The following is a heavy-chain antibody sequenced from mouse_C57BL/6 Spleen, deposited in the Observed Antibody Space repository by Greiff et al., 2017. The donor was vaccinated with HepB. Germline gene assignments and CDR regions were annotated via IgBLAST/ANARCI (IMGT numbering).Heavy chain of an antibody. CDR3: TTLGGRGGAWFAY. J-gene: IGHJ3*01. CDR2: IDPENGDT. V-gene: IGHV14-4*01. D-gene: IGHD1-1*02. CDR1: GFNIKDDY. Sequence: EVQLQQSGAELVRPGASVKLSCTASGFNIKDDYMHWVKQRPEQGLEWIGWIDPENGDTEYASKFQGKATITADKSSNTAYLQLSSLTSEDTAVYYCTTLGGRGGAWFAYWGQGTLVTVSA.